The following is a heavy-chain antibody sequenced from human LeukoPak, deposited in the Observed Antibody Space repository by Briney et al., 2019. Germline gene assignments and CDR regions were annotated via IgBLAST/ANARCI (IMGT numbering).Heavy chain of an antibody. CDR1: GYSISSGHY. CDR3: ARESGDYDILTGYHGPFDY. D-gene: IGHD3-9*01. V-gene: IGHV4-38-2*02. CDR2: IYHSGST. J-gene: IGHJ4*02. Sequence: SETLSLTCTVSGYSISSGHYWGWIRQPPGKGLEWIGSIYHSGSTYYNPSLKSRVTISVDTSKNQFSLKLSSVTAADTAVYYCARESGDYDILTGYHGPFDYWGQGTLVTVSS.